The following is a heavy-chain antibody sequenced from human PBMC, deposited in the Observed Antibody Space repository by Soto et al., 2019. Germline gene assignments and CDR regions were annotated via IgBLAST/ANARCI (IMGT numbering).Heavy chain of an antibody. D-gene: IGHD5-12*01. CDR3: ARCLGHGSGDDPGRSASYGMDV. J-gene: IGHJ6*02. CDR1: GGSFSGYY. V-gene: IGHV4-34*01. CDR2: INHSGST. Sequence: PSETLSLTCAVYGGSFSGYYWSWIRQPPGKGLEWIGEINHSGSTNYNPSLKSRVTISVDTSKNQFSLKLSSVTAADTAVYYCARCLGHGSGDDPGRSASYGMDVWGQGTTVTVSS.